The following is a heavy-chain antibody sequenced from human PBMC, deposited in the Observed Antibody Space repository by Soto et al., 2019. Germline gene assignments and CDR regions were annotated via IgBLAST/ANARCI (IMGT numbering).Heavy chain of an antibody. Sequence: QVQLVQSGAEVKKPGSSVKVSCKASGGTFSNFAINWLRQAPGQGLEWMGGVIPIFHTQLYAQRFQGRVTITADTSTRTVYMELSSLRSEDTAVYYWASTDRFNFAFDIWGQGTMVTVSS. V-gene: IGHV1-69*06. CDR3: ASTDRFNFAFDI. CDR1: GGTFSNFA. CDR2: VIPIFHTQ. J-gene: IGHJ3*02.